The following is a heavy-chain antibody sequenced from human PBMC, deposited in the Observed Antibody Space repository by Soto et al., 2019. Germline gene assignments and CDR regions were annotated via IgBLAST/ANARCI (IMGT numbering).Heavy chain of an antibody. Sequence: GGSLRLSCAASGFTFSDYDMSWIRQAPGKGLEWVSYTSSSGSTIYYADSVKGRFTISADKSISTAYLQWSSLKASDTAMYYCARTSAGGKYYYGMDVWGQGTTVTVSS. V-gene: IGHV3-11*01. CDR1: GFTFSDYD. CDR3: ARTSAGGKYYYGMDV. J-gene: IGHJ6*02. CDR2: TSSSGSTI. D-gene: IGHD6-13*01.